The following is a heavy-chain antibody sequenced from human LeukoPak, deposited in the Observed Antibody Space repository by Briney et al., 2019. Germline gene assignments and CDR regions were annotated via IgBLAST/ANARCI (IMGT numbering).Heavy chain of an antibody. CDR2: VSYDESNK. D-gene: IGHD2-2*01. CDR3: AKDLGVIIVPYAIDYYGLDV. J-gene: IGHJ6*02. Sequence: GGSLRLSCAASGFTFSRHGMQWVRQAPGKGLEWVAAVSYDESNKYYADSVKGRFTISRDNSKNTLFLQMNCLRAEDTAVYYCAKDLGVIIVPYAIDYYGLDVWGQGTKVTVSS. V-gene: IGHV3-30*18. CDR1: GFTFSRHG.